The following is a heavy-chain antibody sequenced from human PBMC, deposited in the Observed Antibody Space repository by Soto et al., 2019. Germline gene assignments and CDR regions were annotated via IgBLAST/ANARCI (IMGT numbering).Heavy chain of an antibody. Sequence: QITLKESGPTLVKPTQTLTLTCTFSGFSLSTSGVGVGWIRQPPGKALEWLALIYWDDDKRYSPSLKSRLTITKYTSKNQVVLTMTNMYPVDTATYYCAHCAATIDYFDYWGQGTLVTVSS. V-gene: IGHV2-5*02. CDR3: AHCAATIDYFDY. J-gene: IGHJ4*02. CDR1: GFSLSTSGVG. CDR2: IYWDDDK. D-gene: IGHD5-12*01.